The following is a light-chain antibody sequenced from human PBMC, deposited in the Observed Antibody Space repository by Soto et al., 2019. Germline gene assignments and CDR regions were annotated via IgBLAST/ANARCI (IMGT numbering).Light chain of an antibody. V-gene: IGLV3-21*04. CDR2: YDS. Sequence: SYELTQPPSVSVAPGKMARITCGGNNIGSKSVHWYQQKPGQAPVLVIYYDSDRPSGIPERFSGSNSGTTATLTISRVEAGDEADYYCQVWDSSSDHWVFGGGTKLTVL. CDR1: NIGSKS. J-gene: IGLJ3*02. CDR3: QVWDSSSDHWV.